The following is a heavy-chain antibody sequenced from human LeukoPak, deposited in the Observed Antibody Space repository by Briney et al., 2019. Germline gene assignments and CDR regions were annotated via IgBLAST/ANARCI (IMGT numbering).Heavy chain of an antibody. CDR1: GGSFSGYY. V-gene: IGHV4-34*01. D-gene: IGHD2-2*02. J-gene: IGHJ4*02. CDR2: INHSGST. Sequence: PSETLSLTSAVYGGSFSGYYWSWIRQPPGKGLEWIGEINHSGSTHYNPSLKSRVTISVDTSKNQFSLKLSSVTAADTAVYYCARGETSRCSSTRCYRGFDYWGQGTLVTVSS. CDR3: ARGETSRCSSTRCYRGFDY.